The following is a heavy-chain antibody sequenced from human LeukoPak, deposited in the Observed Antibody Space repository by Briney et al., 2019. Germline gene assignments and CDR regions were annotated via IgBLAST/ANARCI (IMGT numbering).Heavy chain of an antibody. D-gene: IGHD5-12*01. V-gene: IGHV1-2*02. CDR1: GYSFIGYH. CDR3: ASVEMATIGFEH. CDR2: TNPNTGGT. Sequence: ASVKVSRKASGYSFIGYHMHWVRQVPGQGPEWMGWTNPNTGGTKYAQKFQGRVIMTRDTSISTAYMELSSLRSDDTAVYFCASVEMATIGFEHWGQGTLVTVSS. J-gene: IGHJ4*02.